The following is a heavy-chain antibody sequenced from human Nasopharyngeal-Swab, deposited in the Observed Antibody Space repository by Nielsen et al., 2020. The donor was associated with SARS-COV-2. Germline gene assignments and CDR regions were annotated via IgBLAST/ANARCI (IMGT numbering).Heavy chain of an antibody. V-gene: IGHV3-13*04. Sequence: GESLKISCAASGFTFSSYDMHWVRQATGKVLEWVSAIGTAGDTYYPGSVKGRFTISRENAKNSLYLQMNSLRAGDTAVYYCARALAPYSGYDYDYYYGMDVWGQGTTVTVSS. D-gene: IGHD5-12*01. CDR3: ARALAPYSGYDYDYYYGMDV. CDR2: IGTAGDT. CDR1: GFTFSSYD. J-gene: IGHJ6*02.